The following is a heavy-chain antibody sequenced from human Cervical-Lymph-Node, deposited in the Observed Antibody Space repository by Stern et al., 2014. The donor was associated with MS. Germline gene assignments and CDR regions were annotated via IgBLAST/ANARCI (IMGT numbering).Heavy chain of an antibody. Sequence: VQLEASGGGVVQPGRSLRLSCEASGFRFISYGIHWVRQAPCNGLEWVEVISYDGSNTHYGVSVKGRFPISRDNSKNMLFLHMNSLSAEDTAVYYCVTGRGYMSGQPDFDYWGQGALVTVTS. V-gene: IGHV3-30*03. CDR1: GFRFISYG. CDR2: ISYDGSNT. D-gene: IGHD5-18*01. J-gene: IGHJ4*02. CDR3: VTGRGYMSGQPDFDY.